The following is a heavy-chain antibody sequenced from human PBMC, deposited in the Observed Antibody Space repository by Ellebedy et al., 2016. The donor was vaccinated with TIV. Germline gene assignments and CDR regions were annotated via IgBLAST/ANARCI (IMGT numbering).Heavy chain of an antibody. J-gene: IGHJ4*02. CDR3: ARPSYYTDSGTSYTPGYFDS. V-gene: IGHV5-51*01. D-gene: IGHD3-3*01. CDR2: IYPGDSDT. CDR1: GYNFNTYW. Sequence: GESLKISCKGSGYNFNTYWIAWVRQMPGKGPEWMGIIYPGDSDTRCSPSFQGQVTISADKSITTAYLQWSSLKASDTAIYYCARPSYYTDSGTSYTPGYFDSWGQGTLVTVSS.